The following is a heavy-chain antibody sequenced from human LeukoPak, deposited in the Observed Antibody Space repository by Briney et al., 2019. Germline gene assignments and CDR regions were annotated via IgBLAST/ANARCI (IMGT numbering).Heavy chain of an antibody. Sequence: PSETLSLTCTVSGGSISSGGYYWSWIRQPPGKGLEWIGYIYHSGSTYYNPSLKSRLTVSVDTSKNQFSLKLSSVTAADTAVYYCARDTPRRKVAVAANYFDYWGQGTLVTVSS. CDR3: ARDTPRRKVAVAANYFDY. CDR2: IYHSGST. D-gene: IGHD6-13*01. J-gene: IGHJ4*02. CDR1: GGSISSGGYY. V-gene: IGHV4-30-2*01.